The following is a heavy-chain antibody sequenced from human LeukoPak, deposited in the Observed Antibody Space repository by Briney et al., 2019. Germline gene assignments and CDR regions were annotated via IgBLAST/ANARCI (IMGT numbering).Heavy chain of an antibody. D-gene: IGHD2-8*02. CDR2: IWNDGSYK. J-gene: IGHJ3*02. CDR1: GFTFSSYG. V-gene: IGHV3-33*01. CDR3: ARVLAWGTDWWENAFDI. Sequence: GGSLRLSCVASGFTFSSYGMHWVRQAPGKGLAWVAIIWNDGSYKYYGDSVKGRFTISRDNSKNTLYLQMNGLRAEDTAIYYCARVLAWGTDWWENAFDIWGQGTTVTVSS.